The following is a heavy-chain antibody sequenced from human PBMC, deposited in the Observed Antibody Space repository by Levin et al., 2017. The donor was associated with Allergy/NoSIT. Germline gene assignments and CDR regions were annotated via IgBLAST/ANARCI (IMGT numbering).Heavy chain of an antibody. V-gene: IGHV4-59*01. D-gene: IGHD5-18*01. J-gene: IGHJ4*02. Sequence: SETLSLTCTVSGGSISSYYWSWIRQPPGKGLEWIGYIYYSGSTNYNPSLKSRVTISVDTSKNQFSLKLSSVTAADTAVYYCARLSHLTKYSYGYRSFDYWGQGTLVTVSS. CDR1: GGSISSYY. CDR2: IYYSGST. CDR3: ARLSHLTKYSYGYRSFDY.